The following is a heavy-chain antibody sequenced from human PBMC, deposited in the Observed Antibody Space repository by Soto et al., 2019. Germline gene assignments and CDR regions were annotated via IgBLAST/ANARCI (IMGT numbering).Heavy chain of an antibody. Sequence: EVQLVESGGGLVQPGGSLRLSCAASGFTVSSNYMSWVRQAPGKGLEWVSVIYSGGSTYYADSVKGRFTISRHNSKNTLYLQRNSLRAEDTAVYYCARGTGGYSSGWYKGAFDIWGQGTMVTVSS. CDR1: GFTVSSNY. V-gene: IGHV3-53*04. J-gene: IGHJ3*02. CDR2: IYSGGST. D-gene: IGHD6-19*01. CDR3: ARGTGGYSSGWYKGAFDI.